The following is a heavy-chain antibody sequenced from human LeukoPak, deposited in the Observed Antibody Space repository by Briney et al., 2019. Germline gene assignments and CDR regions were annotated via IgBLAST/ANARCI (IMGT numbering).Heavy chain of an antibody. J-gene: IGHJ6*02. V-gene: IGHV1-18*01. CDR2: ISTYNGNT. D-gene: IGHD2-2*01. CDR3: ARGCSSTSCYGNYYYGMDV. CDR1: GYTFTSYG. Sequence: VASVKVSCKASGYTFTSYGISWVRQAPGQGLEWMGWISTYNGNTNYAQKLQGRVTMTTDTSTSTAYMELRSLRSDDTAVYYCARGCSSTSCYGNYYYGMDVWGQGTTVTVSS.